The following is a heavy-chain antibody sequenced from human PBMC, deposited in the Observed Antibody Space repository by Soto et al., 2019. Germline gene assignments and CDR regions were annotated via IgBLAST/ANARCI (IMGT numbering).Heavy chain of an antibody. Sequence: EVQLVESGGGLVQPGGSLRLSCAASGFTFSDHYMDWVRQAPGKGLEWVGRTRNKANSYTTEYAASVKGRFTISRDDSKNSLYLQMNSLKTEDTAVYYCARVSGSRYYYYGMDVWGQGPTVTVSS. V-gene: IGHV3-72*01. CDR1: GFTFSDHY. D-gene: IGHD3-10*01. CDR3: ARVSGSRYYYYGMDV. J-gene: IGHJ6*02. CDR2: TRNKANSYTT.